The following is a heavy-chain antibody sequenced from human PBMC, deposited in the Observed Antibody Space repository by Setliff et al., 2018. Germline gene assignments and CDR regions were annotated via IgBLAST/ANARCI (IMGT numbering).Heavy chain of an antibody. D-gene: IGHD6-6*01. CDR1: GGSISSYY. CDR3: ARGRNVAARLLDS. V-gene: IGHV4-59*01. CDR2: IYYSGST. J-gene: IGHJ4*02. Sequence: TLSLTCTVSGGSISSYYWSWIRQPPGKGLEWIGYIYYSGSTNYNPSLKSRVTISVDTSKNQFSLKLSSVTAADTAVYYCARGRNVAARLLDSWGQGTLVTVSS.